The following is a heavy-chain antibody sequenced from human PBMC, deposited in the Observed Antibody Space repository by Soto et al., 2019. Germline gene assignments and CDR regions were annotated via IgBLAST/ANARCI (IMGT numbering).Heavy chain of an antibody. V-gene: IGHV1-69*18. CDR2: IIPVFGTT. Sequence: QVQLVQSGAELKKPGSSVKVSCKASGDTFSGYPINWVRQAPGAGLEWMGTIIPVFGTTNDAQRFEGRVTFTEDESTSTAYMELGGLLSEDTAVYYCARDGGFGELKYWGPGTLVTVSS. D-gene: IGHD3-10*01. CDR3: ARDGGFGELKY. J-gene: IGHJ4*02. CDR1: GDTFSGYP.